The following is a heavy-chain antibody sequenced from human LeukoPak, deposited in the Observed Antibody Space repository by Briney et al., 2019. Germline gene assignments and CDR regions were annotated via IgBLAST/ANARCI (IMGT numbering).Heavy chain of an antibody. D-gene: IGHD3-10*01. V-gene: IGHV1-69*05. CDR3: AREIMVRGVIIYFDY. Sequence: SVKVSRKASGGTFSSYAIIWVRQAPGQGLERMGGIIPIFGTANYAQKFQGRVTITTDESTSTAYMELSSLRSEDTAVYYCAREIMVRGVIIYFDYWGQGTLVTVSS. J-gene: IGHJ4*02. CDR1: GGTFSSYA. CDR2: IIPIFGTA.